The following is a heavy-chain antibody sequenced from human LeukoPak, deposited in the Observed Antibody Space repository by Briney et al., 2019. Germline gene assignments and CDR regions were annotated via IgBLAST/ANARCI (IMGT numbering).Heavy chain of an antibody. CDR3: ARDLEVAGVYFDN. Sequence: GGSLRLSCAASGFTFSSYEMNWVRQAPGKGLEWISYISSSGSNIYYADSVKGRFTISRDNAKNSLYLQMNSLGAEDTAVYYCARDLEVAGVYFDNWGQGTLVTVSS. D-gene: IGHD3-16*01. J-gene: IGHJ4*02. V-gene: IGHV3-48*03. CDR2: ISSSGSNI. CDR1: GFTFSSYE.